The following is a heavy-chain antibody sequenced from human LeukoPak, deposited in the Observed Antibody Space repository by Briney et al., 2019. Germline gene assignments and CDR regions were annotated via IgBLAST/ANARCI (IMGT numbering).Heavy chain of an antibody. CDR3: ARRGGSLNYFDY. CDR1: GYSFTSYW. CDR2: IYPDDSDT. V-gene: IGHV5-51*01. D-gene: IGHD1-26*01. J-gene: IGHJ4*02. Sequence: GESLKISCKGSGYSFTSYWIGWVRQMPGKGLEWMGIIYPDDSDTRYGPSFQGQVTFSADKSISTAYLQWSSLKASDTATYFCARRGGSLNYFDYWGQGTLVTVSS.